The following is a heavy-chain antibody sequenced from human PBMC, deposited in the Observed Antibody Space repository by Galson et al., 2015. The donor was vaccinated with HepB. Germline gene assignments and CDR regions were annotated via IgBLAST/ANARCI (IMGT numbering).Heavy chain of an antibody. CDR3: AREGLRHGAIDI. D-gene: IGHD1-26*01. Sequence: SLRLSCAASGFTFSDYYMNWMRQAPGKGLEWVSYITSSSLFTEYADSVKGRVTISRDNGANSLFLQMNSLRPEDTAVYYCAREGLRHGAIDIWGQGTTVIVSS. J-gene: IGHJ6*02. V-gene: IGHV3-11*06. CDR2: ITSSSLFT. CDR1: GFTFSDYY.